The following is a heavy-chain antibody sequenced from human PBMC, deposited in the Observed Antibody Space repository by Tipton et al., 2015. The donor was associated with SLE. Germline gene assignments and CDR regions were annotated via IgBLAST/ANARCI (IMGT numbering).Heavy chain of an antibody. Sequence: TLSLTCAVSGGSVSSGSYYWSWIRQPAGKGLEWIGYIYTSGSTNYNPSLKSRVTISVDTSKNQFSLKLSSVTAADTAVYYCARRYEQWDFDYWGQGTLVTVSS. V-gene: IGHV4-61*09. J-gene: IGHJ4*02. D-gene: IGHD6-19*01. CDR2: IYTSGST. CDR1: GGSVSSGSYY. CDR3: ARRYEQWDFDY.